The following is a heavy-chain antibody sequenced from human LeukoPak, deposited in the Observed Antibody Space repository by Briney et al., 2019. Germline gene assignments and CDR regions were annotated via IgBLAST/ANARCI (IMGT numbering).Heavy chain of an antibody. V-gene: IGHV3-23*01. J-gene: IGHJ4*02. CDR2: ISGSGGST. CDR1: GFTFSSYA. D-gene: IGHD2-15*01. Sequence: GGSLRLSCAASGFTFSSYAMSWVRQAPGKGLEWVSAISGSGGSTYYADSVEGRFTISRDNSKNTLYLQMNSLRAEDTAVYYFAKESCSGGSCFRPPDYLGQGNPVTVSP. CDR3: AKESCSGGSCFRPPDY.